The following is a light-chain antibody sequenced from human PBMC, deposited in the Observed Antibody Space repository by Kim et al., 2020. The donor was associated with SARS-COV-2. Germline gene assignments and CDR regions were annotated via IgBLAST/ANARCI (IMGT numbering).Light chain of an antibody. CDR2: GAS. J-gene: IGKJ2*03. CDR1: QSVSSSY. CDR3: QQYGSSYS. V-gene: IGKV3-20*01. Sequence: SLCPGEGATLSCMASQSVSSSYLARYQQKPGQAPRLLIYGASSRATGIPDRFSGSGSGTDFTLTISRLEPEDFAVYYCQQYGSSYSFGQGTKLEI.